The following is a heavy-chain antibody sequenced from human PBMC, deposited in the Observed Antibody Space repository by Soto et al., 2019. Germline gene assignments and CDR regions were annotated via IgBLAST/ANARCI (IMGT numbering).Heavy chain of an antibody. CDR1: GPSVNSDNW. J-gene: IGHJ4*02. CDR2: IYQTGMT. CDR3: TSREHSRGQFFIDY. D-gene: IGHD3-3*01. Sequence: LSLTCAASGPSVNSDNWWSWVRQPPGKGLEWIGEIYQTGMTNYNPSLKSRVTLSIDKSKNQFSLDLSSVTAADTAVYFCTSREHSRGQFFIDYWGQGALVTSPQ. V-gene: IGHV4-4*01.